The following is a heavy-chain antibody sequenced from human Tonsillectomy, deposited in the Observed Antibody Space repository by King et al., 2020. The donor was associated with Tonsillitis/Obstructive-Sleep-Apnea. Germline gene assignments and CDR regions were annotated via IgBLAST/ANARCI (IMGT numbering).Heavy chain of an antibody. J-gene: IGHJ4*02. Sequence: QLQESGPGLVKPSETLSLTCTVSGGSITSSSYYLDWVRQPPGKGQEWIGGIYYTGRTYYNPSLKSRVTSSVDTSKNQFSLKLSSVTAADTAVYYCVRQGGSGWYYFDYWGQGTLVTVSS. D-gene: IGHD6-19*01. CDR1: GGSITSSSYY. CDR2: IYYTGRT. V-gene: IGHV4-39*01. CDR3: VRQGGSGWYYFDY.